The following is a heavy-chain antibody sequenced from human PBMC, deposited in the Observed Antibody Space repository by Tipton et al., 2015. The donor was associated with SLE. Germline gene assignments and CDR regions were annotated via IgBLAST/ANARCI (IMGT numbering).Heavy chain of an antibody. CDR3: ARSDVHDLDY. D-gene: IGHD3-16*01. CDR1: GFTFSDYY. CDR2: ISASGRGI. J-gene: IGHJ4*02. V-gene: IGHV3-11*04. Sequence: GSLRLSCAVSGFTFSDYYMSWIRQAPGKGLEWVSYISASGRGIYYADSVKGRFTITRDNAKNSVSLQMNSLRVEDTAIYYCARSDVHDLDYWGQGSLVTVST.